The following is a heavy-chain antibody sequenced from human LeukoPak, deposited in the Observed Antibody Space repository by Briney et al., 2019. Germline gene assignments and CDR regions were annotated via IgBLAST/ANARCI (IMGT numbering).Heavy chain of an antibody. CDR2: INHSVST. V-gene: IGHV4-34*01. D-gene: IGHD2-8*01. J-gene: IGHJ6*01. CDR1: AGSFSGYY. CDR3: ARRMVYAIRLGMDV. Sequence: PSETLSLTYAVYAGSFSGYYWSWIRQPPGKGLEWIGEINHSVSTNYNPSLKSRVTISVNTSKNQFSLKLSSVTAADTAVYCCARRMVYAIRLGMDVWGQGATVTVSS.